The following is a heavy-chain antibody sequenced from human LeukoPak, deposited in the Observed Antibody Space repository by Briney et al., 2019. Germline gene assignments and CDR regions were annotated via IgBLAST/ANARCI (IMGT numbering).Heavy chain of an antibody. CDR2: IFFTGNT. V-gene: IGHV4-59*12. CDR3: ARDPGYYYDSSGFFDY. CDR1: GGSISSYY. J-gene: IGHJ4*02. Sequence: SETLSLTCTVSGGSISSYYWSWIRQPPGEGLEWIGYIFFTGNTNYNPSVRSRVTISIDTSKNQFSLKLSSVTAADTAVYYCARDPGYYYDSSGFFDYWGQGTLVTVSS. D-gene: IGHD3-22*01.